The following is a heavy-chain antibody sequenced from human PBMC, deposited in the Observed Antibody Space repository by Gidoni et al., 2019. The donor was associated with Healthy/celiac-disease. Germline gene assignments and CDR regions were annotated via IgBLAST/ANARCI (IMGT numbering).Heavy chain of an antibody. J-gene: IGHJ4*02. D-gene: IGHD1-20*01. V-gene: IGHV1-58*01. CDR2: IVVGSSNT. CDR3: AAVRYNWNDYSDY. CDR1: GFTFTSSA. Sequence: QMQLVQSGPELKKPGTSVKVSCKASGFTFTSSAVQWVRQARGQRLEWIGWIVVGSSNTNYAQKFQERVTITRDMSTSTAYMELSSLRSEDTAVYYCAAVRYNWNDYSDYWGQGTLVTVSS.